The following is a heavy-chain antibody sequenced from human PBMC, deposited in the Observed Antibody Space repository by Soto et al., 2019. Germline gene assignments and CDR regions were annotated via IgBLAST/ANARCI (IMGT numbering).Heavy chain of an antibody. CDR2: IIPIFGTA. CDR3: AEGGVVVTAGSGTYYYGMDV. D-gene: IGHD2-21*02. V-gene: IGHV1-69*13. CDR1: GGTFSSYA. Sequence: GASVKVSCKGSGGTFSSYAISWVRQAHGQGLEWMGGIIPIFGTANYAQKFQGRVTITADESTSTAYMELSSLRSEDTAVYYCAEGGVVVTAGSGTYYYGMDVWGQGTTVTVSS. J-gene: IGHJ6*02.